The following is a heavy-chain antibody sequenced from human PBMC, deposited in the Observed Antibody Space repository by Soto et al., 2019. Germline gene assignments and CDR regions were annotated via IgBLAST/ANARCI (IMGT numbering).Heavy chain of an antibody. D-gene: IGHD2-2*01. CDR3: AVALGYCSSTSCYGIDP. J-gene: IGHJ5*02. CDR1: GGPISSSSYY. Sequence: SETLSLTCTVSGGPISSSSYYWGWIRQPPGKGMEWIGSIYYSGSTYYNPSLKSRVTISVDTSKNQFSLKLSSVTAADTAVYYCAVALGYCSSTSCYGIDPWGQGTLVTVSS. CDR2: IYYSGST. V-gene: IGHV4-39*01.